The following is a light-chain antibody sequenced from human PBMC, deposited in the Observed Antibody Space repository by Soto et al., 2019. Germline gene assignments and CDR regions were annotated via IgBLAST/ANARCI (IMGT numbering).Light chain of an antibody. CDR2: DVS. CDR1: SSDVGGYNY. V-gene: IGLV2-14*01. Sequence: QSALTQPASVSGSPGQSITISCTGTSSDVGGYNYVSWYQQHPGKAPKLMIYDVSNRPPGISDRFSGSKSGNTASLTISGLQAEDEGDYYCSSFTSSSTLGLGGGTKVTVL. CDR3: SSFTSSSTLG. J-gene: IGLJ2*01.